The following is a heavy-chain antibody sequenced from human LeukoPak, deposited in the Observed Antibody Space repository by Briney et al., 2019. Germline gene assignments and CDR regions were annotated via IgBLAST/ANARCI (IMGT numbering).Heavy chain of an antibody. V-gene: IGHV3-23*01. CDR3: AKAGLSYDSSGLDY. Sequence: PGGSLTLSCLPSGFFFSSYAMSWVRQAPGKGLEWVSGISGNVCQIYYVDSVKGRLTISRDNLQSTLYLEMNSPRVEDTAVYYCAKAGLSYDSSGLDYWGQGALVIVSS. D-gene: IGHD3-22*01. CDR2: ISGNVCQI. J-gene: IGHJ4*02. CDR1: GFFFSSYA.